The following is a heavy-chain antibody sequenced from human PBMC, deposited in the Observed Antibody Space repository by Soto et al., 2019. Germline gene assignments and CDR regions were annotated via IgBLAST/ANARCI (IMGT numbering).Heavy chain of an antibody. V-gene: IGHV4-30-2*01. Sequence: QLQLQESGSGLVKPSQTLSLTCAVSGGSISSGGYSWSWIRQPPGKGLEWIGYIYHSGSTYYNPSLKSRVTISVVMYKYQFSLKLSSVSAADTAVYYCARQLFIAAGGTPGYYYYYGMDVWGQGTTVTVSS. J-gene: IGHJ6*02. CDR2: IYHSGST. CDR3: ARQLFIAAGGTPGYYYYYGMDV. CDR1: GGSISSGGYS. D-gene: IGHD6-13*01.